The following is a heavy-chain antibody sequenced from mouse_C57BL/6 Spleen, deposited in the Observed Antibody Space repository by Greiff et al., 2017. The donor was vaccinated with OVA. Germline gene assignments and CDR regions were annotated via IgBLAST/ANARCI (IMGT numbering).Heavy chain of an antibody. Sequence: EVKLMESGGGLVQPKGSLKLSCAASGFSFNTYAMNWVRQAPGKGLEWVARIRSKSNNYATYYADSVKDRFTISRDDSESMLYLQMNNLKTEDTAMYYCVRHKGYSAMDYWGQGTSVTVSS. V-gene: IGHV10-1*01. CDR1: GFSFNTYA. D-gene: IGHD2-12*01. CDR3: VRHKGYSAMDY. CDR2: IRSKSNNYAT. J-gene: IGHJ4*01.